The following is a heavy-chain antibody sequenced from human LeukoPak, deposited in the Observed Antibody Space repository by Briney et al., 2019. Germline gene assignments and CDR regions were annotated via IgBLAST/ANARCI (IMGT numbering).Heavy chain of an antibody. J-gene: IGHJ3*02. CDR3: ARRAEQWPVLGGDAFDI. D-gene: IGHD6-19*01. CDR2: IYYSGST. CDR1: GGSISSSSYY. V-gene: IGHV4-39*01. Sequence: SETLSLTCTVSGGSISSSSYYWGWIRQPPGKGLEWIGSIYYSGSTYYNPSLKSRVTISVDTSKNQFSLKLSSVTAADTAVYYCARRAEQWPVLGGDAFDIWGQGTMVTVSS.